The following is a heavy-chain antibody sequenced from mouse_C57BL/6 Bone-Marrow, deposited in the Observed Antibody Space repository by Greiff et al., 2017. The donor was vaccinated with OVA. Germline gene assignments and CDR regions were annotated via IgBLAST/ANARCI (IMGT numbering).Heavy chain of an antibody. CDR1: GFTFSSYA. Sequence: EVKLMESGGGLVKPGGSLKLSCAASGFTFSSYAMPWVRQTPEKRLEWVGTISDGGSYTYYPDNVKGRFTISRDNAKNNLYLQMSHLKSEDTAMYYCARDYESLYWYFEGWGTGATVTDYS. J-gene: IGHJ1*03. CDR2: ISDGGSYT. CDR3: ARDYESLYWYFEG. D-gene: IGHD2-3*01. V-gene: IGHV5-4*01.